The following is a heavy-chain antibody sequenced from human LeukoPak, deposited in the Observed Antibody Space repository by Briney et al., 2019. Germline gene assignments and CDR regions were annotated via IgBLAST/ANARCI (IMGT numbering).Heavy chain of an antibody. D-gene: IGHD3-10*01. CDR3: ARDVYGSGSN. CDR2: IRNKANRDTT. V-gene: IGHV3-72*01. Sequence: GGSLRLSCAASGFTFSSYWMSWVRQAPGKGLEGVGRIRNKANRDTTEYAASVTGRFTVSRDDSKNLLYLQMNSLKTEDTAVYYCARDVYGSGSNWGQGTLVTVSS. J-gene: IGHJ4*02. CDR1: GFTFSSYW.